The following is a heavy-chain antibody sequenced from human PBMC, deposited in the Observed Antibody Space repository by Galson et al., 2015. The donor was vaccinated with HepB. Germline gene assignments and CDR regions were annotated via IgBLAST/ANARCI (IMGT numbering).Heavy chain of an antibody. CDR1: GYTFTGTY. Sequence: SVKVSCKASGYTFTGTYMHWVRQAPGQRLEWMGWINPSNGGTKYAQKFQGRVTMTRDTSIGTAYMELSRLRSDDTAVYYCARGPRRAWGRWLQQHEFDYWGQRALVTVSS. V-gene: IGHV1-2*02. D-gene: IGHD5-24*01. CDR2: INPSNGGT. CDR3: ARGPRRAWGRWLQQHEFDY. J-gene: IGHJ4*02.